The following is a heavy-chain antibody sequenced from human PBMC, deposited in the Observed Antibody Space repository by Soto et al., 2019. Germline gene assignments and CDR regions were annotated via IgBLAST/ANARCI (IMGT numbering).Heavy chain of an antibody. D-gene: IGHD3-3*01. V-gene: IGHV3-23*01. Sequence: GGSLRLSCAASGFTFSSYAMSWVRQAPGKGLEWVSAISGSGGSTYYADSVKGRFTISRDNSKNTLYLQMNSLRAEDTAVYYCAKERYDFWSGYYPKYFDYWGQGTLVTVSS. CDR3: AKERYDFWSGYYPKYFDY. CDR1: GFTFSSYA. J-gene: IGHJ4*02. CDR2: ISGSGGST.